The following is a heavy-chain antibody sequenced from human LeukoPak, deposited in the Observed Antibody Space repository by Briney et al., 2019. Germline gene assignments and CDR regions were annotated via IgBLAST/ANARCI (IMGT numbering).Heavy chain of an antibody. J-gene: IGHJ4*02. CDR2: IYPSDSDI. V-gene: IGHV5-51*01. Sequence: PGESLTISCKGSGYSFATYWIGWVRQMPGKGLEWMGIIYPSDSDIRYSPSFQGQVTISADKSISTAYLQWSSLKSSDTAMYYCARGFYYLDYWGQGTLVTVPS. CDR1: GYSFATYW. CDR3: ARGFYYLDY.